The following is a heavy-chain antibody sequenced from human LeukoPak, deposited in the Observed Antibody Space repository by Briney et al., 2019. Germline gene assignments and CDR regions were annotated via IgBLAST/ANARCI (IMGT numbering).Heavy chain of an antibody. D-gene: IGHD3-10*01. V-gene: IGHV4-39*01. CDR3: ARKYGSGSYFFDY. J-gene: IGHJ4*02. Sequence: PSETLSLTYTVSGGSISSSSYYWGWIRQPPGKGLEWIGSIYYSGSTYYNPSLKSRVTISVDTSKNQFSLKLSSVTAADTAVYYCARKYGSGSYFFDYWGQGTLVTVSS. CDR2: IYYSGST. CDR1: GGSISSSSYY.